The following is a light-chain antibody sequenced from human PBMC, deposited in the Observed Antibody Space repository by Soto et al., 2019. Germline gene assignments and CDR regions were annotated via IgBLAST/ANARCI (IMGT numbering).Light chain of an antibody. Sequence: DIQMTQSPSSLSASIGDGVTITCRASQSINSYLNWYQQKPGKAPKLLISAASNLQSGVPSRFSGSGSGTEFTLTISSLQGEDVATYYCQQSFSTLLITFGQGTRLEIK. CDR1: QSINSY. CDR2: AAS. J-gene: IGKJ5*01. V-gene: IGKV1-39*01. CDR3: QQSFSTLLIT.